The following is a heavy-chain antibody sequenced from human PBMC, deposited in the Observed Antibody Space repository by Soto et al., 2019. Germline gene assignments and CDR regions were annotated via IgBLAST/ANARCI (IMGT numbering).Heavy chain of an antibody. V-gene: IGHV1-3*01. J-gene: IGHJ4*02. CDR1: GFTFTTYS. D-gene: IGHD6-13*01. CDR2: INAGNGAT. Sequence: ASMKVSCKASGFTFTTYSMHLVRQGPGQSLEWMGWINAGNGATKYSQNFQDGVTIARDTSANTAFMELSSLTSEDTAVYYCARGSAAAGPYFFDYWAQGTLVTVSS. CDR3: ARGSAAAGPYFFDY.